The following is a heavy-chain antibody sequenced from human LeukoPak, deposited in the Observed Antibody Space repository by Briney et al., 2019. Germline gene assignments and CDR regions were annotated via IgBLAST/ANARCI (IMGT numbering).Heavy chain of an antibody. Sequence: SQTLSLTCAISGDSVSSNSAAWNWIRQSPSRGLEWLGRPYYRSKWYNDYAVSVKSRITINPDTSKNQFSLQLNSVTPEDTAVYYCARASPLRFLEWPSVDYWGQGTLVTVSS. V-gene: IGHV6-1*01. CDR3: ARASPLRFLEWPSVDY. D-gene: IGHD3-3*01. CDR2: PYYRSKWYN. CDR1: GDSVSSNSAA. J-gene: IGHJ4*02.